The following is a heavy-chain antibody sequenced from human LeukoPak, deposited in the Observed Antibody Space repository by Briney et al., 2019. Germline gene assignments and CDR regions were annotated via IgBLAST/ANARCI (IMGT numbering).Heavy chain of an antibody. CDR1: GFTFSSYW. CDR2: IKRDGSEI. Sequence: GGSLRLSCAASGFTFSSYWMSWVRQAPGKGLEWVANIKRDGSEIHYVDSVKGRFTISRDNAKNSLYLQMNSLRAEDTAVYYCARAQLEQLWLLFDYWGQGTLVTVSS. D-gene: IGHD5-18*01. J-gene: IGHJ4*02. V-gene: IGHV3-7*01. CDR3: ARAQLEQLWLLFDY.